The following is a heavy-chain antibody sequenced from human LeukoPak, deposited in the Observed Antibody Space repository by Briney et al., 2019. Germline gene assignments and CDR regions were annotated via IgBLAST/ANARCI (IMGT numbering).Heavy chain of an antibody. J-gene: IGHJ4*02. Sequence: ASVKVSCKVSGYTLTELSMHWVRQAPGKGLEWMGGFDPGDGETIYAQKFQGRVTMTEDTSTDTAYMELSSLRSEDTAVYYCATLPYYYDSSGYYWWGQGTLVTVSS. V-gene: IGHV1-24*01. CDR1: GYTLTELS. D-gene: IGHD3-22*01. CDR2: FDPGDGET. CDR3: ATLPYYYDSSGYYW.